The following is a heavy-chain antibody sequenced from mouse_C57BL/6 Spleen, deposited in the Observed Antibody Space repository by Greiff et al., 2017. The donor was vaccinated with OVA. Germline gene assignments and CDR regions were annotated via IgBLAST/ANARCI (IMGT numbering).Heavy chain of an antibody. J-gene: IGHJ2*01. V-gene: IGHV5-16*01. CDR1: GFTFSDYY. CDR3: ARGGTTGYFDY. Sequence: EVMLVESAGGLVQPGRSLKLSCTASGFTFSDYYMAWVRQVPEKGLEWVANINYDGSSTYYLDSLKSRFIISRDNAKNILYLQMSSLKSEDTATYYCARGGTTGYFDYWGQGTTLTVSS. D-gene: IGHD1-1*01. CDR2: INYDGSST.